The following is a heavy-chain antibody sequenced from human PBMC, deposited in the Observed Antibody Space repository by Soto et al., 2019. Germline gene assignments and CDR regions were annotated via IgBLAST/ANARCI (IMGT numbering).Heavy chain of an antibody. V-gene: IGHV4-59*01. CDR2: RYLSGKT. CDR1: GDPISRSF. D-gene: IGHD1-1*01. CDR3: ARVKNWNFDF. Sequence: SETLSLTCTVAGDPISRSFWNWIRQPPGEGLEWIGYRYLSGKTNYSPSLRSRATISEDTSKNQFFLKLSSVTAADTAVYYCARVKNWNFDFWGNGTLVTVSS. J-gene: IGHJ4*01.